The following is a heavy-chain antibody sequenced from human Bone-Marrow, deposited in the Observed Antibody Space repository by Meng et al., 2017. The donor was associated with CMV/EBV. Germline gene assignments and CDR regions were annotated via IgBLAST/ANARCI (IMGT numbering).Heavy chain of an antibody. Sequence: VSSNRAAWNWIRQSPSRGLEWLENTYYRAKWNNDYALSVKSRITINPDTSKNQFSLQLDSVTPEDTAVYHCARDPSNSGWEYFDYWGQGVLVTVSS. V-gene: IGHV6-1*01. J-gene: IGHJ4*02. CDR2: TYYRAKWNN. CDR1: VSSNRAA. D-gene: IGHD6-19*01. CDR3: ARDPSNSGWEYFDY.